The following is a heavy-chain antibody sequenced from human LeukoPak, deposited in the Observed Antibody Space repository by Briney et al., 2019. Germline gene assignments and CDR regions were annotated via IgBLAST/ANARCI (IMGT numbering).Heavy chain of an antibody. J-gene: IGHJ4*02. V-gene: IGHV3-23*01. D-gene: IGHD4-11*01. CDR2: ITGAGSST. Sequence: GGSLRLSCAASGFTFKSYGMTWVRQVPGKGLEWVSSITGAGSSTKYADSVNGRFTISRDNSKNTLSLQMTGLRAEDTAVYYCARKVTVAMDLDYWGQGTLVTVSS. CDR1: GFTFKSYG. CDR3: ARKVTVAMDLDY.